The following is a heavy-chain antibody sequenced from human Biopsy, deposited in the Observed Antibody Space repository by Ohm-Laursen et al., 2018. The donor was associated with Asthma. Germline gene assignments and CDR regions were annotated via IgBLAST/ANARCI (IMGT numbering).Heavy chain of an antibody. CDR3: GRSYDTDSYPVLVLDY. J-gene: IGHJ4*02. CDR1: GGSFSNFA. Sequence: GASVKVSCKASGGSFSNFAFSWVRQAPGHGLEWMGTILTKFDITSYAEKFQGRVTITADKSTSTTYMELSRLRSEDTAVYYCGRSYDTDSYPVLVLDYWGQGTLVTVSS. D-gene: IGHD3-22*01. CDR2: ILTKFDIT. V-gene: IGHV1-69*04.